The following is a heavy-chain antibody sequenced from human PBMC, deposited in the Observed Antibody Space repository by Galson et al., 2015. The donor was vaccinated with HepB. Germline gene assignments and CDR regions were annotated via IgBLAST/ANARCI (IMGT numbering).Heavy chain of an antibody. CDR3: TTGDGYIYYYYYGMDV. CDR1: GFTFSNAW. D-gene: IGHD5-24*01. J-gene: IGHJ6*02. V-gene: IGHV3-15*01. CDR2: IKSKTDGGTT. Sequence: SLRLSCAASGFTFSNAWMSWVRQAPGKGREWVGRIKSKTDGGTTDYAAPVKGRFTISRDDSKNTLYLQMNSLKTEDTAVYYCTTGDGYIYYYYYGMDVWGQGTTVTVSS.